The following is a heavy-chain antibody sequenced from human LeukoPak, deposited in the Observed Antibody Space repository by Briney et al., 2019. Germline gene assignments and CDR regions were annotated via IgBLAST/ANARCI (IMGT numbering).Heavy chain of an antibody. CDR3: ARDYDSSGYSVRFEY. V-gene: IGHV3-7*04. J-gene: IGHJ4*02. D-gene: IGHD3-22*01. Sequence: GGSLRLSCAASGFTFSSYWMSWVRQAPGKGLEWVANIKQDGSGKYYVDSVKGRFTITRDNAKNSLYLQMNSLRAEDTAVYYCARDYDSSGYSVRFEYWGQGTLVTVSS. CDR2: IKQDGSGK. CDR1: GFTFSSYW.